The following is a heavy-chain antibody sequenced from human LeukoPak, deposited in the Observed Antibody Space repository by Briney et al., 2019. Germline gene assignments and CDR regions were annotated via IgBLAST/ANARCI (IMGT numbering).Heavy chain of an antibody. V-gene: IGHV1-2*02. CDR2: YNPNSGDT. Sequence: ASVKVSCKASGYMFTGQFIHWVRRTPGQGLEWMAMYNPNSGDTTFSQRFQDRVTMTRDTSVNTAFMELGRLTSDDTAVYFCARGGPRGNGFDYWGQGTLVRVSS. CDR1: GYMFTGQF. D-gene: IGHD2-8*01. J-gene: IGHJ4*02. CDR3: ARGGPRGNGFDY.